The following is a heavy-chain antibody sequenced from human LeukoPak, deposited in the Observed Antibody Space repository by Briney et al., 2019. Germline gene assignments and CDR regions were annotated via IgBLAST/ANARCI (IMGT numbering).Heavy chain of an antibody. Sequence: PGGSLRLPCEASGVSLGSYAMSWIRQAPGRGLEYIAYISRSSQAINYAESVRGRFTVSRDNARNSLYLDMNGLRAEDTAVYYCAGDPSVGSTWYYYVDVWGEGTTVTVSS. CDR2: ISRSSQAI. J-gene: IGHJ6*03. CDR1: GVSLGSYA. CDR3: AGDPSVGSTWYYYVDV. V-gene: IGHV3-48*04. D-gene: IGHD6-13*01.